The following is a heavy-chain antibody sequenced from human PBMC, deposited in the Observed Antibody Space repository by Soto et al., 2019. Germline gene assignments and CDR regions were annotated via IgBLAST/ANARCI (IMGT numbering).Heavy chain of an antibody. CDR2: INHSGST. V-gene: IGHV4-34*01. CDR1: GGSFSGYY. CDR3: ARGQNDYVWGSYRLRCFDP. Sequence: HVQLQQWGAGLLKPSEILSLTCAVYGGSFSGYYWSWIRQPPGKGLEWIGEINHSGSTNYNPSLKSRVTISVDTSKNQFSLKLSSVTAADTAVYYCARGQNDYVWGSYRLRCFDPWGQGTLVTVSS. D-gene: IGHD3-16*02. J-gene: IGHJ5*02.